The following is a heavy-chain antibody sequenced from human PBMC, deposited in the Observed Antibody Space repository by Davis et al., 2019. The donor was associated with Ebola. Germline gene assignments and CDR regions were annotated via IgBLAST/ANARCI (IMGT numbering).Heavy chain of an antibody. CDR2: INPNSGGT. CDR1: GYTLTGYY. J-gene: IGHJ3*02. CDR3: ARGSPSGAGGRDASAI. D-gene: IGHD6-19*01. Sequence: ASVKVSCKASGYTLTGYYMHWVRQAPGQGLEWMGWINPNSGGTRYAQVFQGRVTMTSDTSISTVYMELTTLRSDDTAVYYCARGSPSGAGGRDASAIWGQGTLVTVSS. V-gene: IGHV1-2*02.